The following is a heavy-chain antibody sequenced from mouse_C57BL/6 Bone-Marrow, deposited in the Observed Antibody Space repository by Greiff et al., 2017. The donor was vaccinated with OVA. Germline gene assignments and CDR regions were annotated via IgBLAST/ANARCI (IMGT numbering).Heavy chain of an antibody. CDR3: ARGNRYFDV. V-gene: IGHV14-3*01. CDR1: GFNNKNTY. CDR2: IDPANGNT. J-gene: IGHJ1*03. D-gene: IGHD2-1*01. Sequence: VQLQQSVAELVRPGASVKLSCTASGFNNKNTYMHWVKQRPEQGLEWIGRIDPANGNTKYAPKFQGKATITADTSSNTAYLQLSSLTSEDTAIYYCARGNRYFDVWGTGTTVTVSS.